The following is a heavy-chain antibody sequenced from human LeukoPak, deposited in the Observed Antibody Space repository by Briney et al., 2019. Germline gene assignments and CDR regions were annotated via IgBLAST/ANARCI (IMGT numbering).Heavy chain of an antibody. J-gene: IGHJ6*02. CDR3: ARERYYDFWSGYYSYYYGMDV. Sequence: ASVRVSCTASGYTFTGYYMHWVRQAPGQGLEWMGWINPNSGGTNYAQKFQGWVTMTRDTSISTAYMELSRLRSDDTAVYYCARERYYDFWSGYYSYYYGMDVWGQGTTVTVSS. CDR1: GYTFTGYY. D-gene: IGHD3-3*01. V-gene: IGHV1-2*04. CDR2: INPNSGGT.